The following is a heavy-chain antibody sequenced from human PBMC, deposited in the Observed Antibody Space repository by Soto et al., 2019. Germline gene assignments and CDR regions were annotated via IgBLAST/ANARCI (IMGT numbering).Heavy chain of an antibody. J-gene: IGHJ6*02. V-gene: IGHV1-2*02. Sequence: QVQLVQSGAEVKKPGASVKVSCKASGYTFTGYYMHWVRQAPGQGLEWMGWINPNSGGTNYAQKFQGRVTMTRDTSISTAYMELSRLRSDDTAVYYCARVPVPRGWLVHMDVWGQGTTVTVSS. CDR1: GYTFTGYY. D-gene: IGHD6-19*01. CDR3: ARVPVPRGWLVHMDV. CDR2: INPNSGGT.